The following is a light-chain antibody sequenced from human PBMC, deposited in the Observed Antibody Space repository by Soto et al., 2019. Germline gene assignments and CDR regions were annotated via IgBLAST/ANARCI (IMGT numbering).Light chain of an antibody. J-gene: IGLJ1*01. CDR2: EVN. Sequence: QSALTQPAAVSGSPGQSVTISCTGTSSDVGNYNHVSWYQQHPGKAPKLIIYEVNKRPSGVSDRFSGSKSGKTASLTISGLQPDDEADYYCCSFARSSQFVFGTGTKVTVL. V-gene: IGLV2-23*02. CDR1: SSDVGNYNH. CDR3: CSFARSSQFV.